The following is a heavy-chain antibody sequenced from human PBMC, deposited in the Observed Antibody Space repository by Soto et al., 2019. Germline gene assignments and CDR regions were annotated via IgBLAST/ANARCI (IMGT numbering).Heavy chain of an antibody. J-gene: IGHJ6*02. Sequence: GASVKVSCKASGYTFTSYDINWVRQATGQGLEWMGWMNPNSGSTGYAQKFQGRVTMTRNTSISTAYMELSSLRSEDTAVYYCAMGYSSSWYSDLTYYYYGMDVWGQGTTVTVSS. CDR2: MNPNSGST. CDR3: AMGYSSSWYSDLTYYYYGMDV. D-gene: IGHD6-13*01. V-gene: IGHV1-8*01. CDR1: GYTFTSYD.